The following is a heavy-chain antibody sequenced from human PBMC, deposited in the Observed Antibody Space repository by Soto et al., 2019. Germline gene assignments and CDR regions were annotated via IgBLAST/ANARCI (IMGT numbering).Heavy chain of an antibody. V-gene: IGHV3-48*01. Sequence: EVQLVESGGGLVQPGGSLRLSCAASGFTFSSYSMNWVRQAPGKGLEWVSYISSSSDIIYYADSVKGRFTISRDNAKNSLFLQMNTLGAEDTAVYYCARDPLYYASGVYWGQGTLVTVSS. J-gene: IGHJ4*02. D-gene: IGHD3-10*01. CDR2: ISSSSDII. CDR3: ARDPLYYASGVY. CDR1: GFTFSSYS.